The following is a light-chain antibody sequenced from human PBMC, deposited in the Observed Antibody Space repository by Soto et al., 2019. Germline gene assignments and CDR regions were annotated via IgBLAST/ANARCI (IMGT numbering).Light chain of an antibody. J-gene: IGLJ1*01. Sequence: QSVLTQPPSASATPGQRVTISCSGASSNIAWYQHLPGTSPKLLIYNNNQRPSGVPDRFSGSKSGTSTPLAISGLRSEDEADYYCAAWDDSLSGPYVFGTGTKVT. CDR2: NNN. CDR1: SSNIA. V-gene: IGLV1-47*01. CDR3: AAWDDSLSGPYV.